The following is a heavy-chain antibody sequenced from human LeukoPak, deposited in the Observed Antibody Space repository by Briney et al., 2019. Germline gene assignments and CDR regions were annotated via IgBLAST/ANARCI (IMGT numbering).Heavy chain of an antibody. CDR2: IRSDGTTK. V-gene: IGHV3-30*02. CDR1: GFTFSSYG. CDR3: AKDLPEPYFDY. Sequence: PGWSLRLSCAASGFTFSSYGMHWVRQAPGKGLEWVAFIRSDGTTKYYGDSVKGRFTISRDNSENTLYLQMNSLRPEDTAVYYCAKDLPEPYFDYWGGQGTLVTVSS. J-gene: IGHJ4*02.